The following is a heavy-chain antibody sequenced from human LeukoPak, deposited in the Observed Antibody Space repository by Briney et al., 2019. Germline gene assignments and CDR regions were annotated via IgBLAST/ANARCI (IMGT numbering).Heavy chain of an antibody. CDR2: IYSGGST. CDR3: TRGGGGSFPHY. Sequence: GGSLRLSCAASGFTVSSNFLSWVRQPPGKGLEWVSDIYSGGSTYYADSVKGRFTISRDNSKNTLYLQMNSLRAEDTAVYYCTRGGGGSFPHYWGQGTMVTVSS. J-gene: IGHJ4*02. D-gene: IGHD2-21*01. CDR1: GFTVSSNF. V-gene: IGHV3-53*01.